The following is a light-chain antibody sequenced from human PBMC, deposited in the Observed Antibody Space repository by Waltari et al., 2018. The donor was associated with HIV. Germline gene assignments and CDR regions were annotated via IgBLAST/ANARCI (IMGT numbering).Light chain of an antibody. Sequence: QSVLTQPPSVSAAPGQTVSISCSGSSSNIEDIYLSWYQQRPGTAPKLLIFETNQRPSGIPDRFSGSKSGTSATLVITGLQTGDEADYYCGTWDRSLNTGIFGGGTKLTVL. J-gene: IGLJ2*01. CDR3: GTWDRSLNTGI. CDR1: SSNIEDIY. CDR2: ETN. V-gene: IGLV1-51*02.